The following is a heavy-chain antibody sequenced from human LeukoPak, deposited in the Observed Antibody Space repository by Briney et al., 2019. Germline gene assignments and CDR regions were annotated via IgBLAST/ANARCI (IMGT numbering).Heavy chain of an antibody. Sequence: GGSLRLSCAASGFTFSSYAMSWVRQAPGKGLEWVSVISGSGGSTYYVDSVKGRFTISRDNSKNTLYVQMNSLRAEDTAVYYCAKGKYYDILTGAFDIWGQGTMVTVSS. CDR2: ISGSGGST. J-gene: IGHJ3*02. CDR1: GFTFSSYA. CDR3: AKGKYYDILTGAFDI. D-gene: IGHD3-9*01. V-gene: IGHV3-23*01.